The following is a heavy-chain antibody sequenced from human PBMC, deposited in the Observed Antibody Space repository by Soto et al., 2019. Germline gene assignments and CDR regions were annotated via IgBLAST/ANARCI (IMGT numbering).Heavy chain of an antibody. J-gene: IGHJ6*03. D-gene: IGHD3-3*01. V-gene: IGHV1-18*01. Sequence: GASVKVSCKASGYTFTSYGISWVRQAPGQGLEWMGWISAYNGNTNYAQKLQGRVTMTTDTSTSTAYMELRSLRSDDTAVYYCARDGYYDFWSGYYTYYYYYMDVWGKGTTVTVSS. CDR1: GYTFTSYG. CDR3: ARDGYYDFWSGYYTYYYYYMDV. CDR2: ISAYNGNT.